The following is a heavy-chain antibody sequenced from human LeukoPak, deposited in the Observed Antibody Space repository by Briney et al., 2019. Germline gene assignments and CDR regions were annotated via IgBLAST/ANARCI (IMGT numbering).Heavy chain of an antibody. CDR3: AKSVTYYDYVWGSYRSSYFDY. D-gene: IGHD3-16*02. CDR1: GFTFSSYS. V-gene: IGHV3-48*04. CDR2: ISSSGSTI. Sequence: GGSLRLSCAASGFTFSSYSMNWVRQAPGKGLEWVSYISSSGSTIYYADSVKGRFTISGDNAKNSLYLQMNSLRAEDTALYYCAKSVTYYDYVWGSYRSSYFDYWGQGTLVTVSS. J-gene: IGHJ4*02.